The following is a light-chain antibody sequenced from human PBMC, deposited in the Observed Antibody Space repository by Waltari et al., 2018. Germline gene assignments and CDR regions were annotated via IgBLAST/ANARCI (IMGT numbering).Light chain of an antibody. CDR2: LGS. J-gene: IGKJ3*01. CDR1: QSLLHSNGYNY. CDR3: MQALQTQFT. V-gene: IGKV2-28*01. Sequence: DIVMTQSPLSLPVTPGEPASISCRSSQSLLHSNGYNYLDWYLQKPGQSPQLLIYLGSNRASGVPDRFSGSGSGTDFTQKISRVEAEDVGVYYCMQALQTQFTFGPGTKVDIK.